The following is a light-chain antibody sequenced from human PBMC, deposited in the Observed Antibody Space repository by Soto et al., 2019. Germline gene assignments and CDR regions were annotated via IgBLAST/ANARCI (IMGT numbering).Light chain of an antibody. CDR2: KAS. CDR3: QQYNTYSRT. Sequence: DIQMTQSPSTLSASVGDRVTITCRASQSISNWLAWYQQRPGKAPKLMIYKASSLEGGVPSRFSGSGSGTEFTLTSNSLQPDDFATYYCQQYNTYSRTFGQGTKVEIK. CDR1: QSISNW. J-gene: IGKJ1*01. V-gene: IGKV1-5*03.